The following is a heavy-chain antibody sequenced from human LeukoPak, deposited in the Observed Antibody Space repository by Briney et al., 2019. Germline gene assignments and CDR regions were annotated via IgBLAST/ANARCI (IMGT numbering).Heavy chain of an antibody. V-gene: IGHV3-30*14. CDR3: SSTGGPTGYYDYVWGSYRQYFDY. CDR2: ISYDGSNK. J-gene: IGHJ4*02. Sequence: PGGSLRLSCAASGFTFSSYAMHWVRQAPGKGLEWVAVISYDGSNKYYADSVKGRFTISRDNSKNTLYLQMNSLRAEDTAVYYCSSTGGPTGYYDYVWGSYRQYFDYWGQGTLVTVSS. CDR1: GFTFSSYA. D-gene: IGHD3-16*02.